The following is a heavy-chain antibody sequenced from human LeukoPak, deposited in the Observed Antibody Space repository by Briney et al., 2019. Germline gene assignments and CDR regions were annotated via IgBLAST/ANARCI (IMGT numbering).Heavy chain of an antibody. Sequence: PSETLSLTCTVSGDSNTNSIYYWGWIRQPPGKGLEWIGSIDYSGNTYYNPSLKSRATISIDTSKNQFSLKLSSVTAADTAVYYCAREYTLYRSGWFLDYWGQGTVVAVSS. CDR3: AREYTLYRSGWFLDY. V-gene: IGHV4-39*07. CDR1: GDSNTNSIYY. J-gene: IGHJ4*02. D-gene: IGHD6-19*01. CDR2: IDYSGNT.